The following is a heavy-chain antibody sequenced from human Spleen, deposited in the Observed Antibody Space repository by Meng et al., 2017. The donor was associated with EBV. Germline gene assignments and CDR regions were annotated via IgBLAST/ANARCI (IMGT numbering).Heavy chain of an antibody. CDR2: ISDSGTST. V-gene: IGHV3-23*01. Sequence: VHLLESGGGLVQPGGSLGISCAASGFTFSSYAMSWVRQAPGKGLEWVSGISDSGTSTYYADSVKGRFTISKDNSENTLYLQMNSLTVEDTAVYDCAKGDYGDYGLYWGQGTLVTVSS. CDR1: GFTFSSYA. J-gene: IGHJ4*02. CDR3: AKGDYGDYGLY. D-gene: IGHD4-17*01.